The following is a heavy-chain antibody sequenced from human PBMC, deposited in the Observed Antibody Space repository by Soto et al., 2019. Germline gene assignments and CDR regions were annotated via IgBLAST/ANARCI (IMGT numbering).Heavy chain of an antibody. CDR1: GDSVSSNSAA. D-gene: IGHD3-10*01. V-gene: IGHV6-1*01. CDR2: TYYRSKWYN. CDR3: ARNKGVPYGSGSYLAYGMDV. J-gene: IGHJ6*02. Sequence: PSQTLSLTCAISGDSVSSNSAAWNWIRQSPSRGLEWLGRTYYRSKWYNDYAVSVKSRITINPDTSKNQFSLQLNSVTPEDTAVYYCARNKGVPYGSGSYLAYGMDVWGQGTTVTVSS.